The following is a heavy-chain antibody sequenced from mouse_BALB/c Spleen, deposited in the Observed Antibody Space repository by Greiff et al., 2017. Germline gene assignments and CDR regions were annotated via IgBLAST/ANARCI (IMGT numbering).Heavy chain of an antibody. Sequence: DVMLVESGGGLVKPGGSLKLSCAASGFTFSSYAMSWVRQTPEKRLEWVASISSGGSTYYPDSVKGRFTISRKNARNNLFLQMSSMRTEDATMYYYARGSYGSSRRYFDVWGAGTTVTVSS. CDR2: ISSGGST. CDR3: ARGSYGSSRRYFDV. V-gene: IGHV5-6-5*01. CDR1: GFTFSSYA. J-gene: IGHJ1*01. D-gene: IGHD1-1*01.